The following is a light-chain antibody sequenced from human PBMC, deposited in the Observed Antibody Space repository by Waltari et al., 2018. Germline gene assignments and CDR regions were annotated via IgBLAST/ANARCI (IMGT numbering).Light chain of an antibody. Sequence: EIVLTQSPATLSLSPGERATLYCRARQTVRSFLAWYQQHPGQAPRLLIFDASSRAHGSPAKFRGSGSGTDFTLTVSNLEPEDFAVYYCLQRSNWPYTFGQGTRVEIK. CDR1: QTVRSF. CDR2: DAS. J-gene: IGKJ2*01. CDR3: LQRSNWPYT. V-gene: IGKV3-11*01.